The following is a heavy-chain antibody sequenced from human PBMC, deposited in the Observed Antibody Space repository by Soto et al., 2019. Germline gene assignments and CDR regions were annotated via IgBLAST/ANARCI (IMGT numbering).Heavy chain of an antibody. V-gene: IGHV3-72*01. CDR3: TSRYTGSYDY. CDR2: SRNKANSFTT. D-gene: IGHD1-26*01. CDR1: GFTFSDHY. Sequence: ESGGGLVQPGGSLRLSCAASGFTFSDHYMDWVRQAPGKGLEWVGRSRNKANSFTTEYAASVKGRFTISRDDSKNSVSLQMTSLKIEDTAVYYCTSRYTGSYDYWGQGTLVTVSS. J-gene: IGHJ4*02.